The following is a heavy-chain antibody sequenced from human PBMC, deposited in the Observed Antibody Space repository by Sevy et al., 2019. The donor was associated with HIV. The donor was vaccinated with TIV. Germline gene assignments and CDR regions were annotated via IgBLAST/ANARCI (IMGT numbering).Heavy chain of an antibody. D-gene: IGHD5-18*01. CDR2: ISGSGGST. V-gene: IGHV3-23*01. Sequence: GGSLRLSCAASGFTFSSYAMSWVRQAPGKGLEWVSAISGSGGSTYYADSVKGRFTISRDNSKNTLYLQMNSLRAEDTAVYYCAKDSGRIQLWLRGDYWGQGTLVTVSS. CDR3: AKDSGRIQLWLRGDY. J-gene: IGHJ4*02. CDR1: GFTFSSYA.